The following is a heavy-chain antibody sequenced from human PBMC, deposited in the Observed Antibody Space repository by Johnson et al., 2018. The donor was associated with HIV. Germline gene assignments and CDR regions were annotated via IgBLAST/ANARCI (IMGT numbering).Heavy chain of an antibody. J-gene: IGHJ3*02. CDR2: ISGSGCST. Sequence: EVQLVESGGGLVQPGRSLRLSCAASGFIFDDYAMHWVRQAPGKGLEWVSAISGSGCSTYYADSVKGRFTISRDNSKNTLHLQMNSLRAEDTAVYYCARDESYRKYALTAFDIWGQGTMVIVSS. CDR3: ARDESYRKYALTAFDI. D-gene: IGHD1-14*01. CDR1: GFIFDDYA. V-gene: IGHV3-23*04.